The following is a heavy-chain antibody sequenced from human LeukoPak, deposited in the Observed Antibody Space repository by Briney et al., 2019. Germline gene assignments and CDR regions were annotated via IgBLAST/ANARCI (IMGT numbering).Heavy chain of an antibody. V-gene: IGHV1-2*02. Sequence: ASVKVSCKASGYTFTGYYMHWVRQAPGQGLEWMGWINPNSGGTNYAQKFQGRVTMTRDTSISTAYMELSRLRSDDTAVYYCARVAPRYCSSTSCSRNYYYMDVWGKGTTVTVSS. CDR3: ARVAPRYCSSTSCSRNYYYMDV. D-gene: IGHD2-2*01. CDR2: INPNSGGT. J-gene: IGHJ6*03. CDR1: GYTFTGYY.